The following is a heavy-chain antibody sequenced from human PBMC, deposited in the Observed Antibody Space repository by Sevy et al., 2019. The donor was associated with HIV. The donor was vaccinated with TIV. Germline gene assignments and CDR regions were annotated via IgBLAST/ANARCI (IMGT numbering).Heavy chain of an antibody. CDR3: AKGDRTFYGLDV. V-gene: IGHV3-23*01. CDR1: GFTFSTYT. CDR2: VSGSAGST. D-gene: IGHD2-15*01. Sequence: GGSLRLYCAASGFTFSTYTMTWVRQAPGKGLEWVSGVSGSAGSTYYADSVNGRFTISRDNSKKMVYLQMNSLRDEDTAVYYCAKGDRTFYGLDVWGQGTTVTVSS. J-gene: IGHJ6*02.